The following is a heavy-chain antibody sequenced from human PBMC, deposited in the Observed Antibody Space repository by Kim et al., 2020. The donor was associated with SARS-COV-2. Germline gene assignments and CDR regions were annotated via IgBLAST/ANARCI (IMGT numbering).Heavy chain of an antibody. CDR3: ARDRGGDSGSVDY. J-gene: IGHJ4*02. CDR2: IYNSGST. Sequence: SETLSLTCTVSGGSISSYYWSWIRQPRGKGLEWIGYIYNSGSTKYSPSLKSGVTISGDTSKNQFSLKLSSVTAADTAVYYCARDRGGDSGSVDYWGQGTL. D-gene: IGHD3-10*01. CDR1: GGSISSYY. V-gene: IGHV4-59*13.